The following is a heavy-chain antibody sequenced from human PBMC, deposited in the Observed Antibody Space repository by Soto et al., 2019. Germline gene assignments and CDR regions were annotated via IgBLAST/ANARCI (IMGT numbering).Heavy chain of an antibody. D-gene: IGHD2-15*01. CDR2: MNPNSGNT. CDR3: ARGRILGYCSGGSCSGLGY. V-gene: IGHV1-8*01. J-gene: IGHJ4*02. Sequence: ASVKVSCKASGYTFTSYDINWVRQATGQGLEWMGWMNPNSGNTGYAQKFQGRVTMTRNTSISTAYMELSSLRSEDTAVYYCARGRILGYCSGGSCSGLGYWGQGTLVTVS. CDR1: GYTFTSYD.